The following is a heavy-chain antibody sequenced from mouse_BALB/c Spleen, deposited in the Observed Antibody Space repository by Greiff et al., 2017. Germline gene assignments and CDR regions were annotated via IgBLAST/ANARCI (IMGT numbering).Heavy chain of an antibody. J-gene: IGHJ4*01. CDR3: ARVLLRYGNYAMDY. CDR1: GFSLSRYS. CDR2: IWGGGST. D-gene: IGHD1-1*01. V-gene: IGHV2-6-4*01. Sequence: VKLMESGPGLVAPSQSLSITCTVSGFSLSRYSVHWVRQPPGKGLEWLGMIWGGGSTDYNSALKSRLSISKDNSKSQVFLKMNSLQTDDTAMYYCARVLLRYGNYAMDYWGQGTSVTVSS.